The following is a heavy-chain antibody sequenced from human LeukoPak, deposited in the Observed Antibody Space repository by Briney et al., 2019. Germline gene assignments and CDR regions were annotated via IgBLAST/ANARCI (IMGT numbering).Heavy chain of an antibody. V-gene: IGHV3-11*04. Sequence: GGSLRLSCAASGFTFSDYYMSWIRQAPGKGLEWVSYITSSGSTIYYADSVKGRFTISRDNAKNSLYLQMNSLRAEDTAVYYCARLRRTSDSSGYYYYYDYWGQGTLVTVSS. CDR3: ARLRRTSDSSGYYYYYDY. J-gene: IGHJ4*02. CDR2: ITSSGSTI. CDR1: GFTFSDYY. D-gene: IGHD3-22*01.